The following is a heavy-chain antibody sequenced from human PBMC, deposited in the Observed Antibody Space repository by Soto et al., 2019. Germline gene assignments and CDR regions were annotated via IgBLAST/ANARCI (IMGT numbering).Heavy chain of an antibody. Sequence: ASVKVSCKASGYTFTSYGISWVRQAPGQGLEWMGWISAYNGNTNYAQKLQGRVTMTTDTSTSTAYMELRSLRSDDTAVYYCARLNVVVVAATLYYYYGMDVWGQGTTVTVSS. CDR1: GYTFTSYG. D-gene: IGHD2-15*01. CDR2: ISAYNGNT. J-gene: IGHJ6*02. CDR3: ARLNVVVVAATLYYYYGMDV. V-gene: IGHV1-18*04.